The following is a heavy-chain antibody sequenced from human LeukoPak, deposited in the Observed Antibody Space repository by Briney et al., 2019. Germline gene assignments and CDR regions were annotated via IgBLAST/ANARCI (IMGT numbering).Heavy chain of an antibody. CDR1: GFTFSTYW. CDR3: ARAGGYGGVLNF. Sequence: PGGSLRLSCAASGFTFSTYWMHWVRQAPGKGLVWVSPINSDGSTTTYGDSVRGRFTISRDNAKNTLNLQMNSVTAEDTAVYYCARAGGYGGVLNFWGQGTLVTASS. V-gene: IGHV3-74*01. J-gene: IGHJ4*02. D-gene: IGHD3-22*01. CDR2: INSDGSTT.